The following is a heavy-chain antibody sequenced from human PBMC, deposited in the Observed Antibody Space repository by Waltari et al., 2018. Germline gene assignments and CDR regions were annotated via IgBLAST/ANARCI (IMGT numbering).Heavy chain of an antibody. CDR2: ISTSGSYV. J-gene: IGHJ4*02. Sequence: EVQLVESGGGLVKPGGSLRLSCTASGFTFRSYSMNWVRQAPGKGLELVSTISTSGSYVYHTDSVKGRFTIPRDNAKNSLYLQMNSLRAEDTAVYYCARGGTFCGGDCRATSLWGQGTLVTVSS. V-gene: IGHV3-21*01. CDR1: GFTFRSYS. CDR3: ARGGTFCGGDCRATSL. D-gene: IGHD2-21*02.